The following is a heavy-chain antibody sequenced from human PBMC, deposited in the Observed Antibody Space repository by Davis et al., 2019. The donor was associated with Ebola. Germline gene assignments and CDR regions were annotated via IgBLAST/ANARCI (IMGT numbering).Heavy chain of an antibody. V-gene: IGHV3-23*01. D-gene: IGHD3-10*01. CDR1: GFTFSAFA. CDR2: IHRSDGNT. Sequence: PGGSLRLSCEASGFTFSAFAMNWVRQAPGKGLEWVSAIHRSDGNTYYADSVKGRFTISRDNSKNTLYVQMNSLGAEDTAVYYCAKGQGSGPWAPYYYYMDVWGKGTTVTVSS. J-gene: IGHJ6*03. CDR3: AKGQGSGPWAPYYYYMDV.